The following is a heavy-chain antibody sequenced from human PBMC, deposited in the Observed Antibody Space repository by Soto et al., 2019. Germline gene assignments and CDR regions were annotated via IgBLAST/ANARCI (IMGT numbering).Heavy chain of an antibody. D-gene: IGHD4-17*01. CDR2: ITNSGSTK. CDR3: ATYGGNSEGYYYYYGMDV. CDR1: GFTFGDYY. Sequence: PGGSLRLSGAASGFTFGDYYMCWIGQARGKGLEWVAYITNSGSTKYYADSVKGRFTVSRDNAKNSLYLQMNSLRVEDTAVYYCATYGGNSEGYYYYYGMDVWGQGTTVTV. J-gene: IGHJ6*02. V-gene: IGHV3-11*01.